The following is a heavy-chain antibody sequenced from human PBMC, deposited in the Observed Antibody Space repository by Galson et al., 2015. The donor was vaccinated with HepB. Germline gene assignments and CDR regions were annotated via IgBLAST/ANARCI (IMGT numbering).Heavy chain of an antibody. Sequence: SVKVSCKVSGYTLTELSMHWVRQAPGKGLEWMGGFDPEDGETIYAQKFQGRVTMTEDTSTDTAYMELSSLRSEDTAVYYCATDYYDSSGYYPFDYWGQGTLVTVSS. V-gene: IGHV1-24*01. CDR3: ATDYYDSSGYYPFDY. CDR2: FDPEDGET. CDR1: GYTLTELS. J-gene: IGHJ4*02. D-gene: IGHD3-22*01.